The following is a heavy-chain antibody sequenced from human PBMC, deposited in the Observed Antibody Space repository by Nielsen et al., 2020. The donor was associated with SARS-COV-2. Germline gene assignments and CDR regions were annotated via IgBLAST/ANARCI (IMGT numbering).Heavy chain of an antibody. V-gene: IGHV5-51*01. Sequence: GESLKISCKGPGYSFTSYWIGWVRQMPGKGLEWMGIIYPGDSDTRYSPSFQGQVTISADKSISTAYLQWSSLKASDTAMYYCARSILGYCSSTSCYKHYYYYGMDVWGQGTTVTVSS. CDR2: IYPGDSDT. J-gene: IGHJ6*02. CDR3: ARSILGYCSSTSCYKHYYYYGMDV. D-gene: IGHD2-2*02. CDR1: GYSFTSYW.